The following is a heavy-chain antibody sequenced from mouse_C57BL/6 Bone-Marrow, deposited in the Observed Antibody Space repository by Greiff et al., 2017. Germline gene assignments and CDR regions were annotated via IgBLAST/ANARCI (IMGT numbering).Heavy chain of an antibody. V-gene: IGHV1-61*01. Sequence: QVHVKQPGAELVRPGSSVKLSCKASGYTFTSYWMDWVKQRPGQGLEWIGNIYPSDSETHYNQKFKDKATLTVDKSSSTAYMQLSSLTSEDSAVYYCARERDYWGQGTTLTVSS. CDR3: ARERDY. J-gene: IGHJ2*01. CDR2: IYPSDSET. CDR1: GYTFTSYW.